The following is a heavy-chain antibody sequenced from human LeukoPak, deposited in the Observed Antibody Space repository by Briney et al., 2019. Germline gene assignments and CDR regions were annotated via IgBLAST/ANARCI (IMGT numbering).Heavy chain of an antibody. CDR3: ARGTTDGYSYGRFDS. J-gene: IGHJ4*02. Sequence: PSETLSLTCTVSGASISDNYWSWIRQHPGKGLEWIGYIYHSGSTYYNPSLKGRVTMSVDTSKNQFSLRVNSVTVADTAVYYCARGTTDGYSYGRFDSWGQGTLVTVSS. D-gene: IGHD5-12*01. CDR2: IYHSGST. CDR1: GASISDNY. V-gene: IGHV4-31*03.